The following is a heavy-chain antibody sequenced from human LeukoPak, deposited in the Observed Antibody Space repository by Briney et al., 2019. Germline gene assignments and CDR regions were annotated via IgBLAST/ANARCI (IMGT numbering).Heavy chain of an antibody. CDR3: TRDATRTGWFDT. D-gene: IGHD1-14*01. J-gene: IGHJ5*02. V-gene: IGHV6-1*01. CDR2: TYYKSRWDN. CDR1: GDSVSNNRAA. Sequence: ASQTLSLTCAISGDSVSNNRAAWNWIRQSPSRGLEWLGRTYYKSRWDNDYAASVKGRITISPDASKNQFSLQLNFVTPEDTAVYFCTRDATRTGWFDTWGQGTLVTVSS.